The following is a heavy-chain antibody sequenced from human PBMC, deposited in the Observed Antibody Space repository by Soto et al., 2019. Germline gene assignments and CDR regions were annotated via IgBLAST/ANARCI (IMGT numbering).Heavy chain of an antibody. Sequence: PXGSLRLSCAAAGFTLSTYWMAWVRQTPGKGLEFVANIRPDGNEINYVDSVKGRFTISRDNAKNSLFLQMNSLKDDDTAVYYCGTDQWGGAFDIGGQGTTVTVSS. CDR1: GFTLSTYW. J-gene: IGHJ3*02. CDR3: GTDQWGGAFDI. V-gene: IGHV3-7*01. D-gene: IGHD3-10*01. CDR2: IRPDGNEI.